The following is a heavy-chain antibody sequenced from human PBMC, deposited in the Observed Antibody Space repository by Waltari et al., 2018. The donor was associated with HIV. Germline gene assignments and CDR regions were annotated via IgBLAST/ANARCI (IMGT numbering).Heavy chain of an antibody. CDR3: ARHRGCSGGSCYPGANHYDMDV. D-gene: IGHD2-15*01. Sequence: EVQLVQSGAEVKKPGESLKISCKGSGYTFTNYWIGWVRQMPGKGLEWMGTISPGASDTNYSPSFQGQVTISADKSISTAYLQWSSLKASDTAMYYCARHRGCSGGSCYPGANHYDMDVWGQGTTVTVSS. J-gene: IGHJ6*02. CDR1: GYTFTNYW. V-gene: IGHV5-51*01. CDR2: ISPGASDT.